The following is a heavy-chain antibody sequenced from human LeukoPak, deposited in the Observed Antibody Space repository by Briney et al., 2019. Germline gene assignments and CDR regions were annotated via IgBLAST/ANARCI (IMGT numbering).Heavy chain of an antibody. CDR2: ISSSGSTI. Sequence: GGSLRLSCAASGFTFSSYEMNWVRQAPGKGLEWVSYISSSGSTIYYADSVKGRFTIPRDNAKNSLYLQMNSLRAEDTAVYYCVAITYYDILTGSGPSYYFDYWGQGTLVTVSS. D-gene: IGHD3-9*01. J-gene: IGHJ4*02. CDR3: VAITYYDILTGSGPSYYFDY. CDR1: GFTFSSYE. V-gene: IGHV3-48*03.